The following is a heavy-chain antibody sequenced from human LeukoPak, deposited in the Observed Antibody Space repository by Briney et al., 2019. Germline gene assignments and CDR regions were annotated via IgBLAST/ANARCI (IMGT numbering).Heavy chain of an antibody. CDR2: IKRTTDGGTT. V-gene: IGHV3-15*01. CDR3: TTATGNIAVAGTGDY. D-gene: IGHD6-19*01. J-gene: IGHJ4*02. Sequence: SGGSLRLSCAASGFTFSDAWMTWVRQAPGKGLEWVGRIKRTTDGGTTDYAAPVRGRFTISRDDSQNTLFLQMNNLKSEDTAVYYCTTATGNIAVAGTGDYWGQGTLVTVSS. CDR1: GFTFSDAW.